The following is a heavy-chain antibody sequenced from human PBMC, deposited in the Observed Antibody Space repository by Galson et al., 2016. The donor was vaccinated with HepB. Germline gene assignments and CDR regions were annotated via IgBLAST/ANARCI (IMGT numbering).Heavy chain of an antibody. V-gene: IGHV3-7*01. J-gene: IGHJ4*02. CDR3: ATYYYGLGSAY. CDR2: IQQGGGEK. CDR1: GFTFDNYW. Sequence: SLRLSCAGSGFTFDNYWMTWVRQAPGKGLEWVANIQQGGGEKYYLDSVKGRFAVSRDNTKNSVFLQMNSLRDEDTAVYYCATYYYGLGSAYWGQGTLVTVSS. D-gene: IGHD3-10*01.